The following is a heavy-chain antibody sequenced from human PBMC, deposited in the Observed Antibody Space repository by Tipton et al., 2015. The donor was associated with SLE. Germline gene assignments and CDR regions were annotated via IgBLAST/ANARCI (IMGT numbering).Heavy chain of an antibody. D-gene: IGHD3-10*01. CDR2: IYYSGTT. Sequence: TLSLTCTVSGGSISSSSNYWGWIRQPPGKGLEWIGSIYYSGTTYYNPSLKSRVTISVDTSKNQVSLRLSSVTAADTAVYYCARGGYGAGWFDPWGQGTLVTVSS. CDR3: ARGGYGAGWFDP. CDR1: GGSISSSSNY. J-gene: IGHJ5*02. V-gene: IGHV4-39*01.